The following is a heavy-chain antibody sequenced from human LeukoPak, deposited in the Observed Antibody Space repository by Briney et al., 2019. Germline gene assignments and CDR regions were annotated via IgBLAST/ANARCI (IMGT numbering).Heavy chain of an antibody. CDR2: INPNSGGT. J-gene: IGHJ3*02. CDR1: GYTFTAYC. CDR3: ARKYYRDSSGYYYDDAFDI. D-gene: IGHD3-22*01. V-gene: IGHV1-2*06. Sequence: VASVKVSCKASGYTFTAYCMHWVRQAPGQGLEWMGRINPNSGGTNYALNFQGRVTMTRDTSISTAYMELSRLGSDDTAVYYCARKYYRDSSGYYYDDAFDIWGQGTMVTVSS.